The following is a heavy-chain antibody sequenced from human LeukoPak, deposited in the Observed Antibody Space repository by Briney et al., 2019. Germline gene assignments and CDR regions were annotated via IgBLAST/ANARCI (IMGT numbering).Heavy chain of an antibody. D-gene: IGHD1-26*01. V-gene: IGHV4-59*12. J-gene: IGHJ4*02. Sequence: SETLSLTCTVAGGSINSYYWSWIRQPPGKGLEWIGYIYYSGSTNYNPSLKSRVTISVDTSKNQFSLKLSSVTAADTAIYYCARDSGTYYFDHWGQGTLVTVSS. CDR2: IYYSGST. CDR1: GGSINSYY. CDR3: ARDSGTYYFDH.